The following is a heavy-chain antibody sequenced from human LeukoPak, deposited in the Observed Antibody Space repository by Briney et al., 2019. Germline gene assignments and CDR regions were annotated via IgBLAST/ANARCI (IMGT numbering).Heavy chain of an antibody. J-gene: IGHJ4*02. CDR2: VNPDSGST. V-gene: IGHV1-8*03. CDR3: AREGDS. Sequence: ASVKVSCKASGYTFTSYDINWVRQATGQGLEWMGWVNPDSGSTAYAQNFQGRVTITRNTSIGTVYMELTSLTSEDTAVYYCAREGDSWGQGTLVTVSS. CDR1: GYTFTSYD.